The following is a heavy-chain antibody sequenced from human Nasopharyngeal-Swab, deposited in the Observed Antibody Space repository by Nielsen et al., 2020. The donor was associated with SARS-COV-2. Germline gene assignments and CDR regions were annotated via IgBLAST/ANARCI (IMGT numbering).Heavy chain of an antibody. D-gene: IGHD3/OR15-3a*01. CDR2: ISYDGSNK. V-gene: IGHV3-30*03. Sequence: WIRQPPGKGLEWVAVISYDGSNKYYADSVKGRFTISRDNSKNTLYLQMNSLRAEDTAVYYCARGRTGLAFDYWDQGTLVTVSS. J-gene: IGHJ4*02. CDR3: ARGRTGLAFDY.